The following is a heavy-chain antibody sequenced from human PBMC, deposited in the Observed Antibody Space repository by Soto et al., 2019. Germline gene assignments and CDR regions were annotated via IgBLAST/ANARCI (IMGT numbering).Heavy chain of an antibody. CDR3: AKGARGLRRFLAPSPPYGMDV. J-gene: IGHJ6*02. CDR2: ISGSGGST. CDR1: GFTFSSYA. D-gene: IGHD3-3*01. V-gene: IGHV3-23*01. Sequence: EVQLLESGGGLVQPGGSLRLSCAASGFTFSSYAMSWVRQAPGKGLEWVSAISGSGGSTYYADSVKGRFTISRDNSKNTLYLQMNSLRAEDTAVYYCAKGARGLRRFLAPSPPYGMDVWGQGTTVTVSS.